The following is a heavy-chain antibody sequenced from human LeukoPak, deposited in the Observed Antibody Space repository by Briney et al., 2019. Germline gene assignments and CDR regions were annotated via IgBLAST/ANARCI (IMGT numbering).Heavy chain of an antibody. Sequence: SETLSLTCTVSGYSISSGYYWGWIRPPPGKGLEWIGSIYHSGSTYYNPSLKSRVTIPVDTSKNQFSLKLSSVTAADTAVYYCARGVAADRWGQGTLVTVSS. CDR3: ARGVAADR. D-gene: IGHD6-13*01. J-gene: IGHJ4*02. CDR2: IYHSGST. V-gene: IGHV4-38-2*02. CDR1: GYSISSGYY.